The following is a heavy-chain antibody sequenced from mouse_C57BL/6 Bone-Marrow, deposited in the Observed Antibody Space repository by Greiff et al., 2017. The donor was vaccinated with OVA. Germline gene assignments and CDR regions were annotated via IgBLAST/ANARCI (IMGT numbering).Heavy chain of an antibody. Sequence: QVQLQQSGAELVRPGASVKLSCKASGYTFTSYGISWVKQSTGQGLEWIGEIYPRSGNTYYNEKFKGKATLTADKSSSTAYMELRSLTSEDSAVYFCARLEKWLRRYFDDWGQGTTLTVSS. CDR1: GYTFTSYG. CDR3: ARLEKWLRRYFDD. V-gene: IGHV1-81*01. CDR2: IYPRSGNT. J-gene: IGHJ2*01. D-gene: IGHD2-2*01.